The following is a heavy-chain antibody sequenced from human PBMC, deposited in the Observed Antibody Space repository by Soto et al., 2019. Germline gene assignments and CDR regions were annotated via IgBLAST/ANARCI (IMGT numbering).Heavy chain of an antibody. D-gene: IGHD2-2*01. Sequence: GGSLRLSCAASGFTFSSYSMNWFRKAPGKGLEWVSSISSSSSYIYYADSVKGRFTISRDNAKNSLYLQMNSLRAEDTAVYYCARLDCSSTSCYGMDVWGQGTTVTVSS. J-gene: IGHJ6*02. CDR2: ISSSSSYI. CDR3: ARLDCSSTSCYGMDV. V-gene: IGHV3-21*01. CDR1: GFTFSSYS.